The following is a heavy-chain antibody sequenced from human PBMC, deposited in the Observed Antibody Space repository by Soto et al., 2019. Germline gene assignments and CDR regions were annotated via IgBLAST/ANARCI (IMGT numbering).Heavy chain of an antibody. CDR3: ARERSHSSYPSFDY. Sequence: QVQLVESGGGLVQPGRSLRLSCAASGFTFSNYAMHWVRQAPGKGLEWVAVISYDGSNKYYADSVKGRFTISRDKSKNTVYLQMNSLRAEETAVYYCARERSHSSYPSFDYWGKGTLVTVSS. V-gene: IGHV3-30-3*01. D-gene: IGHD2-2*01. CDR2: ISYDGSNK. J-gene: IGHJ4*02. CDR1: GFTFSNYA.